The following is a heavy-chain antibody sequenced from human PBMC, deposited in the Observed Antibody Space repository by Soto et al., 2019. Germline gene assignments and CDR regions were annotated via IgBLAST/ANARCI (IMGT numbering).Heavy chain of an antibody. CDR1: GGSISSSSYY. CDR2: IYYSGST. D-gene: IGHD3-10*01. CDR3: ARQSRYYGSGSYYDY. Sequence: SETLTLTCTVSGGSISSSSYYWGWIRQPPGKGLEWIGSIYYSGSTYYNPSLKSRVTISVDTSKNQFSLKLSSVTAADTAVYYCARQSRYYGSGSYYDYWGQGTLVTVSS. J-gene: IGHJ4*02. V-gene: IGHV4-39*01.